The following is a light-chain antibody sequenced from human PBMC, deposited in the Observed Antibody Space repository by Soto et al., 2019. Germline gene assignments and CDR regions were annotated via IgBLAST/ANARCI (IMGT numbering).Light chain of an antibody. Sequence: EIVLTQSPGTLSLSPGERATLSCRASQTVSSSYLAWYQRKPGQAPRLLIHGASTRATGIPDRFSGSGSGTDFTLTISRLVPEDFAVYYCQQYGSSLYTFGQGTKLEIK. CDR2: GAS. CDR1: QTVSSSY. J-gene: IGKJ2*01. CDR3: QQYGSSLYT. V-gene: IGKV3-20*01.